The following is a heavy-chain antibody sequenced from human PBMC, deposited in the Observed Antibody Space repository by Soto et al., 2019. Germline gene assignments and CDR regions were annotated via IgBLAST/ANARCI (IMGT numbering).Heavy chain of an antibody. CDR1: IYSFKSSI. CDR3: ASDPSFSDF. CDR2: ISSTSSYI. Sequence: CRAACIYSFKSSIINVVRQAPGKGLEWVSSISSTSSYIYYADSVRGRFTISRDNAKNSLYLQLNSLRAEDTAVYYSASDPSFSDFWGKGTLV. J-gene: IGHJ4*02. V-gene: IGHV3-21*01. D-gene: IGHD6-6*01.